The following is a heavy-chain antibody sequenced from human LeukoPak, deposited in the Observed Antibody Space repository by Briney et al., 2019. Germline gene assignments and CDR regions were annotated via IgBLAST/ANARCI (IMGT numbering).Heavy chain of an antibody. J-gene: IGHJ5*02. CDR2: IYYSGST. V-gene: IGHV4-31*03. CDR1: GGSISSGGYY. Sequence: SETLSLTCTVSGGSISSGGYYWSWIRQHPGKGVEWIGYIYYSGSTYYNPSLKSRVTISVDTSKNQFSLKLSSVTAADTAVYYCAREPLWSGHHNWFDPWGQGTLVTVSS. CDR3: AREPLWSGHHNWFDP. D-gene: IGHD3-3*01.